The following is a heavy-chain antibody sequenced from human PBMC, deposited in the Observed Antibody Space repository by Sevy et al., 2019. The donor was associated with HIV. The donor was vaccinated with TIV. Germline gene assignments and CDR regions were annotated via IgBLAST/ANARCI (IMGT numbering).Heavy chain of an antibody. V-gene: IGHV1-2*06. CDR1: GYAFTGYW. J-gene: IGHJ6*02. CDR2: INPISGGT. Sequence: ASVKVSCKTSGYAFTGYWIHWVRQAPGQGLEWMGRINPISGGTDDSQKFQGRVTMTRDTSISTAYMDITRLRSDDTAVYYCARARNDFWMGGMDVWGQGTVVTVSS. D-gene: IGHD3-3*01. CDR3: ARARNDFWMGGMDV.